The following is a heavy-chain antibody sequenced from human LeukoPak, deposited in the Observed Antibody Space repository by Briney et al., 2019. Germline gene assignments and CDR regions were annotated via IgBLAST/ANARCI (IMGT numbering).Heavy chain of an antibody. CDR2: IYYSGST. J-gene: IGHJ3*02. CDR3: ARGGGYCSGGSCYTDAFDI. CDR1: GGSISSGGYY. D-gene: IGHD2-15*01. V-gene: IGHV4-30-4*08. Sequence: SETLSLTCTVSGGSISSGGYYRSWLRQPPGKGLEWIGYIYYSGSTYYNPSLRSRGTISLDTSENQFSLKLSSVTAADTAVYYCARGGGYCSGGSCYTDAFDIWGQGTMVTVSS.